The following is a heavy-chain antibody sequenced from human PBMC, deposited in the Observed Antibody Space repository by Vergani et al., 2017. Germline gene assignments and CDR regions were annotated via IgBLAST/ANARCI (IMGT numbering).Heavy chain of an antibody. V-gene: IGHV1-69*01. J-gene: IGHJ2*01. CDR3: AGVVTLGEWRVRYWYFDL. Sequence: QVQLVQSGAEVKKPGSSVKVSCKAPGGTFSSYAISWARPAPGQGLEWMGGIIPIFGTANYAQKFQGRGTITADESTSTAYMERSSLRSEDTAVYYGAGVVTLGEWRVRYWYFDLWGRGTLVTVSS. D-gene: IGHD6-19*01. CDR2: IIPIFGTA. CDR1: GGTFSSYA.